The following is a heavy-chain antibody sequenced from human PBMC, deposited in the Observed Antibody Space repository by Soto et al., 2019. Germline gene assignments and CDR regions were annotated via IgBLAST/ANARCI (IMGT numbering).Heavy chain of an antibody. V-gene: IGHV4-31*03. CDR3: ARDTGGVVDYYYMDV. Sequence: SETLSLTCTVSGGSISSGGYYWSWIRQHPGKGLEWIGYIYYSGSTYYNPSLKSRVTISVDTSKNQFSLKLSSVTAADTAVYYCARDTGGVVDYYYMDVWGKGTTVTVSS. CDR2: IYYSGST. CDR1: GGSISSGGYY. J-gene: IGHJ6*03. D-gene: IGHD3-3*01.